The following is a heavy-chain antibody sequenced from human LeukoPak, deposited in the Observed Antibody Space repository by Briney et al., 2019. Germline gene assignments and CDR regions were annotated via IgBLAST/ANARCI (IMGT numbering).Heavy chain of an antibody. CDR2: VSFSGDNS. D-gene: IGHD3-22*01. CDR3: AKRATYYDTSGYHHQYYFDY. J-gene: IGHJ4*02. CDR1: GFTFSSYA. V-gene: IGHV3-23*01. Sequence: GGGLRLSCAASGFTFSSYALSGVRPAPGRGLEWVSLVSFSGDNSYYADSVKGRFTIYRDNTKNILYLQMNSLRAEDTAVYYCAKRATYYDTSGYHHQYYFDYWGQGTLVTVSS.